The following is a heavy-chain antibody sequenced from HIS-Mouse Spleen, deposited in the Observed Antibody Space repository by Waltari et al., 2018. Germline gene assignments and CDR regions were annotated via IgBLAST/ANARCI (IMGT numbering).Heavy chain of an antibody. CDR3: ARDRSGSVSAGYYYYGMDV. J-gene: IGHJ6*02. CDR2: IKQDGSEK. Sequence: EVQLVESGGGLVQPGGSLRLSCAASGFTFSSYWMSWVRQAPGKGLEWVANIKQDGSEKYYVDSVKGRFTISRDNAKNSLYLQMNSLRAEDTAVYYCARDRSGSVSAGYYYYGMDVWGQGTTVTVSS. CDR1: GFTFSSYW. D-gene: IGHD3-3*01. V-gene: IGHV3-7*01.